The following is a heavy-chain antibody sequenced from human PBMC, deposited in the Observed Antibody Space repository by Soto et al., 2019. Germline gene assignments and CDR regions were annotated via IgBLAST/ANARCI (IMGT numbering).Heavy chain of an antibody. Sequence: GGSLRLSCVASGFIVSRNYMSWVRQAPGKGLEWVSVIYSGGNTYYTDSVKGRFTISRDNSKNTLYLQMHSLRVEDTAIYYCAGHDWFDPWGQGTLVTVSS. CDR2: IYSGGNT. CDR1: GFIVSRNY. V-gene: IGHV3-66*04. J-gene: IGHJ5*02. CDR3: AGHDWFDP.